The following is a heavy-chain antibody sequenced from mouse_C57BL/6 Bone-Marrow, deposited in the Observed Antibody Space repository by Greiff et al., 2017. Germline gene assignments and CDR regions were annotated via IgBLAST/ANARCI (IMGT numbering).Heavy chain of an antibody. CDR1: GYAFSSSW. V-gene: IGHV1-82*01. D-gene: IGHD2-4*01. CDR2: IYPGDGDT. CDR3: ARRFYDYDRYYAMDY. J-gene: IGHJ4*01. Sequence: VQLKESGPELVKPGASVKISCKASGYAFSSSWMNWVKQRPGKGLEWIGRIYPGDGDTNYNGKFKGKATLTADKSSSTAYMQLSSLTSEDSAVYFCARRFYDYDRYYAMDYWGQGTSVTVSS.